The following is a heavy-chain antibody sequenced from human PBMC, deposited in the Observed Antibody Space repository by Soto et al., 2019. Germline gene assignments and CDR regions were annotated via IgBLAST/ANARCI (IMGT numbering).Heavy chain of an antibody. V-gene: IGHV2-5*02. CDR2: IYWDDDK. D-gene: IGHD3-22*01. J-gene: IGHJ4*02. CDR3: AHRRDSRGYYYTGYFDY. Sequence: QITLKESGPTLVRPTQTLTLTCTFSGFSLSTSGVGVGWIRQPPGKALEWLALIYWDDDKRSSPSLNSRLTITKDTSKTQVVLTMTNMDPVDTATYYCAHRRDSRGYYYTGYFDYWGPGTLVTVSS. CDR1: GFSLSTSGVG.